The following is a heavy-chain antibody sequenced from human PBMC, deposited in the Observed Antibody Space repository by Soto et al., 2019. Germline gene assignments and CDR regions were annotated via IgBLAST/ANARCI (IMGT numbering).Heavy chain of an antibody. CDR2: IHYSGNT. V-gene: IGHV4-61*01. J-gene: IGHJ4*02. CDR3: ARHSGTYYVY. CDR1: GDSVRSGSYY. D-gene: IGHD1-26*01. Sequence: SETLSLSCTASGDSVRSGSYYWSWVRQPPGKGLEWIGFIHYSGNTNYNPSLKSRVTISLDTSKNQLSLKLSSVTAADTAVYYCARHSGTYYVYWGQGTLVTVS.